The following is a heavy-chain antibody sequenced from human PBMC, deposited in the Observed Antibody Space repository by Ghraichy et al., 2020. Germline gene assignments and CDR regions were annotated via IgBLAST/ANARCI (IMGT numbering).Heavy chain of an antibody. D-gene: IGHD6-19*01. J-gene: IGHJ4*02. CDR1: GYTFTSYG. V-gene: IGHV1-18*01. CDR3: ARDLDRWQWLVGVSGY. CDR2: ISAYNGNT. Sequence: ASVKVSCKASGYTFTSYGISWVRQAPGQGLEWMGWISAYNGNTNYAQKLQGRVTMTTDTSTSTAYMELRSLRSDDTAVYYCARDLDRWQWLVGVSGYWGQGTLVTVSS.